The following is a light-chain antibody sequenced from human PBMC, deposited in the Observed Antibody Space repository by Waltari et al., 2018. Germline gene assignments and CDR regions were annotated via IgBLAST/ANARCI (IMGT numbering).Light chain of an antibody. CDR2: AVT. V-gene: IGLV2-23*02. Sequence: QSALTQAASVSGSPGQSITISCTGTSSDVGSYNIVSWYPQHPGKAPKLIIAAVTKRPSGVSTRFSGSKSGNPASLTISGLQAEDEADYFCSSYGSINTWLFGGGTKLTVL. CDR1: SSDVGSYNI. J-gene: IGLJ3*02. CDR3: SSYGSINTWL.